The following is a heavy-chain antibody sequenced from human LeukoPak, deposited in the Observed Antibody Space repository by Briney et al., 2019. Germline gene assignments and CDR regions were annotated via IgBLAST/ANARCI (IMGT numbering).Heavy chain of an antibody. CDR2: ISGSGGST. J-gene: IGHJ5*02. D-gene: IGHD3-3*01. Sequence: GGSLRLSCVASRFTFSSYAMSWVRQAPGKGLEWVSAISGSGGSTYYADSVKGRFTISRDNSKNTLYLQMNSLRAEDTAVYYCAKIPGVYYDFWSGLCWFDPWGQGTLVTVSS. CDR3: AKIPGVYYDFWSGLCWFDP. V-gene: IGHV3-23*01. CDR1: RFTFSSYA.